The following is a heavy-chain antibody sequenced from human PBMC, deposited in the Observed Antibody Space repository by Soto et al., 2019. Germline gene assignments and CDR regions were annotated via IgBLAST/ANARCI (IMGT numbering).Heavy chain of an antibody. D-gene: IGHD3-22*01. CDR1: GGTFSSYA. V-gene: IGHV1-69*01. CDR2: IIPIFGTA. Sequence: QVQLVQSGAEVKKPGSSVKVSCKASGGTFSSYAISWVRQAPGQGLEWMGGIIPIFGTANYAQKFQGRVTITADESTSTAYMELSRLRSEDTAVYYCARVEGNYYDSSGYLDYWGQGTLVTVSS. J-gene: IGHJ4*02. CDR3: ARVEGNYYDSSGYLDY.